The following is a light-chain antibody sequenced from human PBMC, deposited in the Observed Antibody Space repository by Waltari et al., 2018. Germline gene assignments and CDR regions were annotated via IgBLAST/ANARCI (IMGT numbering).Light chain of an antibody. CDR3: QQYYSYTYT. CDR1: QSVGTW. V-gene: IGKV1-5*03. J-gene: IGKJ2*01. Sequence: DIQVTQSPSTLSAAVGDRVTITCRASQSVGTWLAWYQQKPGKAPNLLIYKASSLESGFPSRFSGSGSGTEFTLTITSLQPDDFATYYCQQYYSYTYTFGQGTKLEI. CDR2: KAS.